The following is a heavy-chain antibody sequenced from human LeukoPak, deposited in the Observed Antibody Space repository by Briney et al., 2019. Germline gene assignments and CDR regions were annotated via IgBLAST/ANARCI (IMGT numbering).Heavy chain of an antibody. V-gene: IGHV3-30-3*01. CDR1: GFTFSSYA. CDR3: ARDGTVVTPGDAFDI. Sequence: PGRSLRLSCAASGFTFSSYAMHWVRQAPGKGLEWVAVISYDGSNKYYADSVKGRFTISRDNSKNTLYLQMNSLRAEDTAVYYCARDGTVVTPGDAFDIWGQGAMVTVSS. J-gene: IGHJ3*02. CDR2: ISYDGSNK. D-gene: IGHD4-23*01.